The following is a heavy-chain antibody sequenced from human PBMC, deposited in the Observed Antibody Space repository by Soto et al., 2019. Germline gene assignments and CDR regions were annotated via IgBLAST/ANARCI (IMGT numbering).Heavy chain of an antibody. CDR2: ISYDGSNT. J-gene: IGHJ4*02. D-gene: IGHD2-2*01. CDR3: ARDQGRSITCQLDY. V-gene: IGHV3-30-3*01. Sequence: SLRLSCAVSGFTFSTYAMHWVRQAPGKGLELVAVISYDGSNTYYADSVKGRFTISRDNMLYLQMNSLRAEDTAVYYCARDQGRSITCQLDYWGQGXLVTVYS. CDR1: GFTFSTYA.